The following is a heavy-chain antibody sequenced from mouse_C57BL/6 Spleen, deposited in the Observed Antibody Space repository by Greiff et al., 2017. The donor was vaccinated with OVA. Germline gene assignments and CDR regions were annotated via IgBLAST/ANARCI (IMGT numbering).Heavy chain of an antibody. Sequence: VQLQQSGAELVRPGASVKLSCTASGFNIKDDYMHWVKQRPEQGLEWIGWIDPENGDTEYASKFQGKATITADTSSNTAYLQLSSLTSEDTAVYYCTTDYYGTAYWGQGTLVTVSA. CDR1: GFNIKDDY. CDR3: TTDYYGTAY. J-gene: IGHJ3*01. V-gene: IGHV14-4*01. D-gene: IGHD1-1*01. CDR2: IDPENGDT.